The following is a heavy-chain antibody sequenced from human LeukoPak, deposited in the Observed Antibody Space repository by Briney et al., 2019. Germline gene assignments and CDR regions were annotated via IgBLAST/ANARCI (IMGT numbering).Heavy chain of an antibody. Sequence: PGGSLRLSCAASGFTFSSYSMNWVRQAPGKGLELVSSISSSSSYIYYADSVKGRFTISRDNAKNSLYLQMNSLRAEDTAVYYCARPRAYFDWFELVPDAFDIWGQGTMVTVSS. J-gene: IGHJ3*02. CDR1: GFTFSSYS. V-gene: IGHV3-21*01. D-gene: IGHD3-9*01. CDR2: ISSSSSYI. CDR3: ARPRAYFDWFELVPDAFDI.